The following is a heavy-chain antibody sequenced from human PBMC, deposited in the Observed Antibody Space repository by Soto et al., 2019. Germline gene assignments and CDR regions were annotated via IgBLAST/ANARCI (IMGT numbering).Heavy chain of an antibody. CDR2: IYPSGATT. Sequence: ASVTVSCKACGYSFASYCMHWVRQAPGQGLEWMGLIYPSGATTRYAQSFQGRVTMTSDTSTNTVYMELSSLRSEDTAVYYCVRGDIAAGGLGLDDRGQGRMVTVS. V-gene: IGHV1-46*03. CDR3: VRGDIAAGGLGLDD. D-gene: IGHD6-13*01. CDR1: GYSFASYC. J-gene: IGHJ4*02.